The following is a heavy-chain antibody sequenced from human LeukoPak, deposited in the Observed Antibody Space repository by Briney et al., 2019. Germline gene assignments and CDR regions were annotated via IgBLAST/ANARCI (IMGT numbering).Heavy chain of an antibody. CDR2: ISSSSSYI. CDR1: GFTFSSYS. Sequence: KPGGSLRLSCAASGFTFSSYSMNWVRQAPGKGLEWVSSISSSSSYIYYADSVKGRFTISRDNAKSSLYLQMNSLRAEDTAVYYCARALQIAVAFDNWGQGTLVTVSS. J-gene: IGHJ4*02. CDR3: ARALQIAVAFDN. D-gene: IGHD6-19*01. V-gene: IGHV3-21*01.